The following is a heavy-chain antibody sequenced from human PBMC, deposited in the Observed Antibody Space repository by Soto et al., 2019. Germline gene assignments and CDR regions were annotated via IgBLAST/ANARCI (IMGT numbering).Heavy chain of an antibody. CDR2: INGDGRTT. Sequence: EVQLVESGGGLVQPGGSLRLSCAASGFTFSSYWIHWVRQAPGKGLVWVSRINGDGRTTNYADSVRGQFAISRDNAKNTVYLEMSMLRAEDTGVYYCARGAAGRYYSDYWGQGTLVTVS. V-gene: IGHV3-74*01. CDR1: GFTFSSYW. D-gene: IGHD2-15*01. J-gene: IGHJ4*02. CDR3: ARGAAGRYYSDY.